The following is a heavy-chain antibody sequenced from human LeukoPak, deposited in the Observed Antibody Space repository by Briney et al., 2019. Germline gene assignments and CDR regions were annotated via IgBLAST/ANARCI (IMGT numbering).Heavy chain of an antibody. CDR1: GYTSTSYW. D-gene: IGHD3-10*01. V-gene: IGHV5-51*01. CDR2: IYLGDFDT. J-gene: IGHJ4*02. CDR3: AKSRIRGPFDY. Sequence: GQYLKISSKGPGYTSTSYWVGWVRQMPGKGLGWRGIIYLGDFDTSYSPSFRGQVTISADTSNTTPYLQWSSMKASDTAMYYCAKSRIRGPFDYGGQGTLVTVSS.